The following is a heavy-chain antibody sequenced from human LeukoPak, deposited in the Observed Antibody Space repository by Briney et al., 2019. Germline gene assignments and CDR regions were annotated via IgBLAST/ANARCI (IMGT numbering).Heavy chain of an antibody. Sequence: PSETLSLTCAVSGDSIRRFHWSWIRQPPGKGLEWIGYIYYSGSPNYNPSLKSRVTISIDTSKNQFSLKLSSVTPADTAVYYCARADVDTTIWYYFDYWGQGTLVTVSS. CDR1: GDSIRRFH. J-gene: IGHJ4*02. CDR3: ARADVDTTIWYYFDY. CDR2: IYYSGSP. V-gene: IGHV4-59*01. D-gene: IGHD5-18*01.